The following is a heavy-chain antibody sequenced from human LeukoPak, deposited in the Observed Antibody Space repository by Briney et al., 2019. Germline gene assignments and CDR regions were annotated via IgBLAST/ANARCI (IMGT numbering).Heavy chain of an antibody. Sequence: PGGSLRLSCAASGFTFDDYAMHWVRQAPGKGLEWVSGISWNSGSIGYADSVKGRFTISRDNAKNSLYLQMNSLRAEDTALYYCAASTPLDYWGQGTLVTVSS. V-gene: IGHV3-9*01. CDR1: GFTFDDYA. CDR2: ISWNSGSI. CDR3: AASTPLDY. J-gene: IGHJ4*02.